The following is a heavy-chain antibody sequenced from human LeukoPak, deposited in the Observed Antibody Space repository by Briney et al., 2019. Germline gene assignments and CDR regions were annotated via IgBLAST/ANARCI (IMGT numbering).Heavy chain of an antibody. CDR3: ATTVVPATRGAFDF. D-gene: IGHD2-2*01. J-gene: IGHJ4*02. V-gene: IGHV5-51*01. CDR2: IFPGDSDS. CDR1: GYSFTSYW. Sequence: GESLKISCKGSGYSFTSYWIGWVRQMPGKGLEWMGIIFPGDSDSTYSPSFQGQVTISVDKSISTAYLQWSSLKASDTAMYYCATTVVPATRGAFDFWGQGTLVTVSS.